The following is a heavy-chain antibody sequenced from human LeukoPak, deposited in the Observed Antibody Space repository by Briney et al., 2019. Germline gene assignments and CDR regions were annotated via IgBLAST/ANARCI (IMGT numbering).Heavy chain of an antibody. V-gene: IGHV3-23*01. CDR3: AKGAYDYSEMGYFDS. CDR1: GFTPTNYA. CDR2: LIGSSGST. D-gene: IGHD5-12*01. Sequence: GGSLRLSCAASGFTPTNYAMNRVRQAPGKGLEWVSVLIGSSGSTDYADSVKGRFTISRDKSKNTLFLQMNSLRAEDTAIYFCAKGAYDYSEMGYFDSWGQGTLVTVSS. J-gene: IGHJ4*02.